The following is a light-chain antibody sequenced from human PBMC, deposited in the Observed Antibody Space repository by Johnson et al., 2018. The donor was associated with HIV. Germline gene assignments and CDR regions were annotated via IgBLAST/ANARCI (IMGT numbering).Light chain of an antibody. CDR1: SCDIGNNY. J-gene: IGLJ1*01. CDR3: GTWDSSLSAYV. V-gene: IGLV1-51*01. Sequence: QSVLTQPPLVSAAPGQKVTISCSGSSCDIGNNYVSWHQQLPGTAPKLLIYDNNNGPSGIPDRISGSKSATSATLGITGLQTGDEADYYCGTWDSSLSAYVFGTGTKVTVL. CDR2: DNN.